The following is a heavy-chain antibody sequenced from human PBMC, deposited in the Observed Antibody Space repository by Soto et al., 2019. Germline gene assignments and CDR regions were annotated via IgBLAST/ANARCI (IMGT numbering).Heavy chain of an antibody. D-gene: IGHD6-13*01. CDR2: ISSSSSYI. CDR3: ARPRYSSSWYSSRYYYYYGMDV. CDR1: GFTFSSYS. V-gene: IGHV3-21*01. Sequence: PGGSRRLSCAASGFTFSSYSMNWVRQAPGKGLEWVSSISSSSSYIYYADSVKGRFTISRDNAKNSLYLQMNSLRAEDSAVYYCARPRYSSSWYSSRYYYYYGMDVWGQGTTVTVSS. J-gene: IGHJ6*02.